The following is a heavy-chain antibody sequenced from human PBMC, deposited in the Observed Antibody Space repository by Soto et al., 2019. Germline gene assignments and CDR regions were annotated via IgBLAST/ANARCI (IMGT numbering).Heavy chain of an antibody. D-gene: IGHD2-2*01. Sequence: GGSLRLSCAASGFTFSSYAMSWVRQAPGKGLKWVSAISGSGGSTYYADSVKGRFTISGDNSTNTLYLQMNSLGAEDTAVYYCAKEGCSSTSCRPYYYYYYMDVWGKGTTVTVSS. J-gene: IGHJ6*03. CDR3: AKEGCSSTSCRPYYYYYYMDV. CDR1: GFTFSSYA. CDR2: ISGSGGST. V-gene: IGHV3-23*01.